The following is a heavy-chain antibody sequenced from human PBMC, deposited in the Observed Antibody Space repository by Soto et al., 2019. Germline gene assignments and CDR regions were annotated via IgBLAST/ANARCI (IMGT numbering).Heavy chain of an antibody. D-gene: IGHD5-12*01. CDR1: AGSLSRKYW. J-gene: IGHJ4*02. CDR3: ATRVDGSPWLDS. CDR2: IYHSGTT. Sequence: ASQTLSLTCALSAGSLSRKYWWTWVRQTAGTGLEWIGEIYHSGTTNYNPSLKSRVTISADTSNIHFSLNLCSLTAADTAVYYCATRVDGSPWLDSWGQGTLVTVSS. V-gene: IGHV4-4*02.